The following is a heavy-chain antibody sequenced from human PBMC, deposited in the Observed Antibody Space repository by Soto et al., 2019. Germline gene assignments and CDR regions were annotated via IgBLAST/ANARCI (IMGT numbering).Heavy chain of an antibody. V-gene: IGHV1-46*01. CDR2: ITPGGGIT. Sequence: QVQLVQSGAEVQKPGASVRVSCKASGYTFTTYDIHWVRQAPGLGREWMGIITPGGGITSYAQKFKGRITMTRDTSTSTVYMELSSLRSEDTAMYYCAKVLSELVPRYFDTWGQGTLVTVSS. CDR3: AKVLSELVPRYFDT. J-gene: IGHJ4*02. D-gene: IGHD6-13*01. CDR1: GYTFTTYD.